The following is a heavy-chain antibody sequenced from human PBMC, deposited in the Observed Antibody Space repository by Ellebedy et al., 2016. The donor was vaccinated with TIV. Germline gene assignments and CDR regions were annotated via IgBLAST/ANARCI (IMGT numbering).Heavy chain of an antibody. D-gene: IGHD3-22*01. Sequence: GGSLRLXXAASGFTFSSYGMHWVRQAPGKGLEWVAVIWYDGSNKYYADSVKGRFTISRDNSKNTLYLQMNSLRAEDTAVYYCAKDGLVVANFDYWGQGTLVTVSS. CDR1: GFTFSSYG. CDR3: AKDGLVVANFDY. V-gene: IGHV3-33*06. CDR2: IWYDGSNK. J-gene: IGHJ4*02.